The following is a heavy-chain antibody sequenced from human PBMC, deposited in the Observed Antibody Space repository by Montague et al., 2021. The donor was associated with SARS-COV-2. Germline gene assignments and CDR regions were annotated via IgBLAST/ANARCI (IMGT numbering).Heavy chain of an antibody. J-gene: IGHJ4*02. CDR1: GFTFSSYA. CDR3: ARGFRGGYSSFDY. Sequence: FLRLSCAASGFTFSSYAMHWVRQAPGKGLEWVAVISYDGSNKYYADSVKGRFTISRDNSKNTLYLQMNSLRAEDTAVCYCARGFRGGYSSFDYWGQGTLVTVSS. CDR2: ISYDGSNK. D-gene: IGHD2-21*01. V-gene: IGHV3-30*04.